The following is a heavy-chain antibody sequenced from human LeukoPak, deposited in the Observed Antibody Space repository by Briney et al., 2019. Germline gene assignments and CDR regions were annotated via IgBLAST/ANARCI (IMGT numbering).Heavy chain of an antibody. CDR1: GGSISSYY. CDR2: IYYSGST. CDR3: ARAPSTVTTLIGY. D-gene: IGHD4-17*01. J-gene: IGHJ4*02. Sequence: SETLSLTCTVSGGSISSYYWSWIRQPPGKGLEWIGYIYYSGSTNYNPSLKSRVTISVDTSKNQFSLKLSSVTAADTAVYYCARAPSTVTTLIGYWGQGTLVTVSS. V-gene: IGHV4-59*08.